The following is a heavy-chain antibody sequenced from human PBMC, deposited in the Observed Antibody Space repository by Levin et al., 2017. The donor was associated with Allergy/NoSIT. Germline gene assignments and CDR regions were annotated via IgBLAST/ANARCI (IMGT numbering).Heavy chain of an antibody. V-gene: IGHV1-69*06. D-gene: IGHD6-13*01. CDR3: ARDGDRKSSWPYDAFEC. CDR1: GGTLSNNA. Sequence: KISCKAFGGTLSNNALSWVRQAPGQGLEWMGGNIPMFGKATYAQQFQGRVTITADKSTSTAYMQLSGLRSEDTAVYFCARDGDRKSSWPYDAFECWGQGTVVAVAS. J-gene: IGHJ3*01. CDR2: NIPMFGKA.